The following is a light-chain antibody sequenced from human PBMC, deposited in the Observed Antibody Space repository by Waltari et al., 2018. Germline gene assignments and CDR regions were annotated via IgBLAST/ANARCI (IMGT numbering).Light chain of an antibody. V-gene: IGKV1-9*01. Sequence: DIQLTQSPSFLSASVGDRVTITCRASQGTSSYLARYQKKPGKAPRLLIYAGSTLQSAVPSRFSGSGSGTEFTLTISRLQPEDFATYYCQQLNSYPRTFGEGTKVEIK. CDR3: QQLNSYPRT. CDR1: QGTSSY. J-gene: IGKJ2*01. CDR2: AGS.